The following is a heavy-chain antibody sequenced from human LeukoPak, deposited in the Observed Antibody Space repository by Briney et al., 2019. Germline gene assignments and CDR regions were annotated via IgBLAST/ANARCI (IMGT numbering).Heavy chain of an antibody. J-gene: IGHJ4*02. Sequence: PGGSLRLSCAASGFTFSNYWMHWVRQAPGKGLVWVSLINSDGSITNYADSVKGRFTISRDNAKNTLYLQMNSPRAEDTAVYYCVRVWYGGYDYDFDYWGQGTLVTVSS. CDR2: INSDGSIT. CDR3: VRVWYGGYDYDFDY. V-gene: IGHV3-74*01. CDR1: GFTFSNYW. D-gene: IGHD5-12*01.